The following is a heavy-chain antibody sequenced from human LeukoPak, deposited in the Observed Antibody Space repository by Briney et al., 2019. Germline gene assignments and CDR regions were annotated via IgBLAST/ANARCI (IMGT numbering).Heavy chain of an antibody. CDR1: GGSISSGSYY. V-gene: IGHV4-61*10. Sequence: SETLSLTCTVSGGSISSGSYYWSWIRQPAGKGLEWIGRVYSSGSTDYNPSLKSRVTISVDTSKNQFSLKLSSVTAADTAVYYCARVGYYGSGSPSFDYWGQGTLVTVSS. D-gene: IGHD3-10*01. CDR2: VYSSGST. J-gene: IGHJ4*02. CDR3: ARVGYYGSGSPSFDY.